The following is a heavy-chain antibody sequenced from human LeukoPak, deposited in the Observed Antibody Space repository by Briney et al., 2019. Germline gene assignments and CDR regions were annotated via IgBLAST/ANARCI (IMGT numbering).Heavy chain of an antibody. CDR3: AWWGLLETSYYFDY. D-gene: IGHD1-1*01. CDR1: GYTFTGYY. J-gene: IGHJ4*02. Sequence: ASVKVSCKASGYTFTGYYMHWVRQAPGQGLEWMGWINPNSGGTNYAQKFQGRVTMTRDTSISTAYMELSRLTSDDTAVYYCAWWGLLETSYYFDYWGQGTLVTVSS. CDR2: INPNSGGT. V-gene: IGHV1-2*02.